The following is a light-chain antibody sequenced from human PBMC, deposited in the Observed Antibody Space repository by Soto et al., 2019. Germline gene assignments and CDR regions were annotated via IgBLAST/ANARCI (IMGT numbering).Light chain of an antibody. V-gene: IGKV3-20*01. Sequence: EIVLPQSPGTLSLSPGERATLSCRASQSVSSSYLAWYQQKPGQAPRLLIYGASSRATGIPDRFSGSGSGNDFTLTISRLDPEEFAVYYCQQYGSSPRTFGQVNKVEI. CDR2: GAS. J-gene: IGKJ1*01. CDR1: QSVSSSY. CDR3: QQYGSSPRT.